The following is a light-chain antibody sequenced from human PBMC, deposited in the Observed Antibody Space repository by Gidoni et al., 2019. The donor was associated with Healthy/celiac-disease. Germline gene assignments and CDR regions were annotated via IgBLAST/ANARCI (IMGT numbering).Light chain of an antibody. Sequence: DIQMTQSPSSLSASVGDRVTLTCQASQDISNYLNWYQQKPGKAPKLLNYDASNLETGVPSRFSGSGSGTDFTFTISSLQPEDIATYYCQQYDNLRNTFGQGTKLEIK. V-gene: IGKV1-33*01. CDR3: QQYDNLRNT. J-gene: IGKJ2*01. CDR1: QDISNY. CDR2: DAS.